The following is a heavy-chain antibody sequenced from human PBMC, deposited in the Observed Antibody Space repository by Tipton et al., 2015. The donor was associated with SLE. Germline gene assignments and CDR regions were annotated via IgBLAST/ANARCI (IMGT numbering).Heavy chain of an antibody. CDR3: ARAFVVTSFYYYVDV. D-gene: IGHD3-16*01. Sequence: QSGAEVKRPGASMKVSCKASGYSLVDYYMHWVRQAPGQGPEWMASINPKNGETNYAQKFQGRVLLARDSFISTVYMELNRLRSDDTAVYYCARAFVVTSFYYYVDVWGKGTTVTVPS. V-gene: IGHV1-2*02. CDR2: INPKNGET. J-gene: IGHJ6*03. CDR1: GYSLVDYY.